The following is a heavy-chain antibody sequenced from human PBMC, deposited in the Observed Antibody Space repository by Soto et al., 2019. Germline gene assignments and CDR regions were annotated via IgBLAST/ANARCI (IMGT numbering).Heavy chain of an antibody. CDR1: GFTFGSHA. CDR3: AKDGAVPNYYYYMDV. D-gene: IGHD2-15*01. V-gene: IGHV3-23*01. CDR2: ICHDGGCA. Sequence: GGSLRLSCAASGFTFGSHAMTWVRQAPGKGLEWVSTICHDGGCAFYSDSVKGRFTISRDNPKSILYLQMDSLRAEDTAVYYCAKDGAVPNYYYYMDVWGKGTTVTVSS. J-gene: IGHJ6*03.